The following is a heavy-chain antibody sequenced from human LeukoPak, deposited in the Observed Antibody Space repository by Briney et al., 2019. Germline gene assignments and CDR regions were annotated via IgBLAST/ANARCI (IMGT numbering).Heavy chain of an antibody. Sequence: GGSLRLSCAASGFTFTSYSMNWVRQAPGKGLEWVSSISSSGTYIYYADSVKGRFTISRDNAKNSLYLQMNSLRAEDTAVYCCASPADYDSSVFDMWGQGTMVTVSS. D-gene: IGHD3-22*01. J-gene: IGHJ3*02. CDR3: ASPADYDSSVFDM. CDR1: GFTFTSYS. V-gene: IGHV3-21*01. CDR2: ISSSGTYI.